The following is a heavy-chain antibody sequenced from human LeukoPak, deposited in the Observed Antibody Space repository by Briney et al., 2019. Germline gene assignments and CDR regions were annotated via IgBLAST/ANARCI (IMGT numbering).Heavy chain of an antibody. CDR2: IYYSGST. CDR3: ARLVFIRGAEDQYYFDY. Sequence: SETPSLTCTVSGGSISSYYWSWIRQPPGKGLEWIGYIYYSGSTNYNPSLKSRVTISVDTSKNQFSLKLSSVTAADTAVYYCARLVFIRGAEDQYYFDYWGQGTLVTVSS. D-gene: IGHD1-26*01. V-gene: IGHV4-59*08. CDR1: GGSISSYY. J-gene: IGHJ4*02.